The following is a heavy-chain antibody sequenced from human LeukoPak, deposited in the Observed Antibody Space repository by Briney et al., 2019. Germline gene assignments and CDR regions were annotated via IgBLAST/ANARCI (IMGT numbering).Heavy chain of an antibody. V-gene: IGHV3-21*01. J-gene: IGHJ4*02. D-gene: IGHD6-19*01. CDR3: ARVISVAGYDY. CDR1: GFTFSSYA. Sequence: PGGSLRLSCGASGFTFSSYAMNWVRQAPGKGLEWVSSISSSSSYIYYADSVKGRFTISRDNAKNSLYLQMNSLGAEDTAVYYCARVISVAGYDYWGQGTLVTVSS. CDR2: ISSSSSYI.